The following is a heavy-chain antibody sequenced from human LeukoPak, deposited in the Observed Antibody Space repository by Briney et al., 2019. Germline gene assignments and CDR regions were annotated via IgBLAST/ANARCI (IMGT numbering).Heavy chain of an antibody. CDR3: ATPYDILTGCSY. CDR1: GYTFTGYY. D-gene: IGHD3-9*01. V-gene: IGHV1-2*02. J-gene: IGHJ4*02. Sequence: ASVKVSCKASGYTFTGYYMHWVRQAPGQGLEWMGWINPNSGGTNYAQKFQGRVTMTRDTSISTAYMELSRLRSDDTVVYYCATPYDILTGCSYWGQGTLVTVSS. CDR2: INPNSGGT.